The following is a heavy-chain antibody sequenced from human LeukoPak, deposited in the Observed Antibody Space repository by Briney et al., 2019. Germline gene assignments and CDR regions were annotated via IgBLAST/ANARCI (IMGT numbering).Heavy chain of an antibody. CDR1: GFTFSSYG. CDR3: AKVSNGYSYGYDAFDI. J-gene: IGHJ3*02. Sequence: PGGSLRLSCAASGFTFSSYGMHWGRQAPGKGLEWVAFIRYDGSNKYYADSVKGRFTISRDNSKNTLYLQMNSLRAEDTAVYYCAKVSNGYSYGYDAFDIWGQGTMVTVSS. CDR2: IRYDGSNK. V-gene: IGHV3-30*02. D-gene: IGHD5-18*01.